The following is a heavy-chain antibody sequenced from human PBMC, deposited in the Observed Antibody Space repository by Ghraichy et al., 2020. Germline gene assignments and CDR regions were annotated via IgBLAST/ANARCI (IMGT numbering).Heavy chain of an antibody. V-gene: IGHV4-59*01. J-gene: IGHJ4*02. D-gene: IGHD5-18*01. CDR1: GGSISSYY. CDR2: IYYSGST. CDR3: AREGNSYDY. Sequence: SETLSLTCTVSGGSISSYYWSWIRQPPGKGLEWIGYIYYSGSTNYNPSLKSRVTISVDTPKNQFSLKLSSVTAADTAVYYCAREGNSYDYWGQGTLVTVSS.